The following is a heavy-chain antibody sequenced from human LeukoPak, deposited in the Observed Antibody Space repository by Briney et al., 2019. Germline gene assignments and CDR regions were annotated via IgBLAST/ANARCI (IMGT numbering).Heavy chain of an antibody. J-gene: IGHJ4*02. CDR1: GFNFRDHW. V-gene: IGHV3-7*03. CDR3: VKNDGWFHLAQ. D-gene: IGHD6-19*01. Sequence: GGSLRLSCAVSGFNFRDHWMDWVRQAPGKGLQWVGHIKNDGSETYYLDSLKGRFSISRDNTNNALYPQMNSLRVEDTAVYYCVKNDGWFHLAQWGQGTLVTVSS. CDR2: IKNDGSET.